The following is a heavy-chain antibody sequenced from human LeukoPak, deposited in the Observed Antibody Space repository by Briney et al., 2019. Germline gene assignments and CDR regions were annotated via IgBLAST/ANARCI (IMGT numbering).Heavy chain of an antibody. CDR1: GFTFSSHW. Sequence: GGSLRLSCAASGFTFSSHWMHWVRQAPGKGLVWVSRVNSDGSITTYADSVKGRFTISRDNAKNSLYLQMNSLRAEDTAVYYCAREREDYDITDAFDYGGQGTLVTVSS. CDR2: VNSDGSIT. D-gene: IGHD3-9*01. CDR3: AREREDYDITDAFDY. J-gene: IGHJ4*02. V-gene: IGHV3-74*01.